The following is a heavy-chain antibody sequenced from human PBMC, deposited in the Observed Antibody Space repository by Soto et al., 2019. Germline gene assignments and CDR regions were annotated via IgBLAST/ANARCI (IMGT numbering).Heavy chain of an antibody. CDR3: ARDAPEVATY. CDR2: INYRGTT. CDR1: GGPIINGHTY. V-gene: IGHV4-31*03. J-gene: IGHJ4*02. D-gene: IGHD2-15*01. Sequence: QVQLKESGPGLVKPSQTLSLTCTVSGGPIINGHTYLNWIRQHPEKGLEWMGYINYRGTTNYNPALKSRILISIDTSKNQFSLSLTSVTAADTAVYYCARDAPEVATYWGQGTLVTVSS.